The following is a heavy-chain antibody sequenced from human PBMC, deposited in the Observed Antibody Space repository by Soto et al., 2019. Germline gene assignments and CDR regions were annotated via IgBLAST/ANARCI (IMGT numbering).Heavy chain of an antibody. J-gene: IGHJ6*02. CDR1: GFTFGDYA. CDR2: IRSKAYGGTT. D-gene: IGHD6-13*01. Sequence: GGSLRLSCTASGFTFGDYAMSWVRQAPGKGLEWVGFIRSKAYGGTTEYAASVKGRFTISRDDSKSIAYLQMNSLKTEDTAVYYCTRVAYSSSWYNYYGMDVWGQGTTVTVSS. CDR3: TRVAYSSSWYNYYGMDV. V-gene: IGHV3-49*04.